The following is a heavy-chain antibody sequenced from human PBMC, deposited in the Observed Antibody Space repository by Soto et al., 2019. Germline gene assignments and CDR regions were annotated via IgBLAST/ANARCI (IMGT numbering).Heavy chain of an antibody. J-gene: IGHJ4*02. CDR3: AKDMNSVPEY. Sequence: WGSLRLSCAASGFTFGSYWICCVRQAPWKWLVWVSRIKTDGSITSYADSVKGRFTVSRDNARDMLYLQTNSLRAEDTAVYYCAKDMNSVPEYWGQGTLVTVSS. D-gene: IGHD1-7*01. CDR1: GFTFGSYW. CDR2: IKTDGSIT. V-gene: IGHV3-74*01.